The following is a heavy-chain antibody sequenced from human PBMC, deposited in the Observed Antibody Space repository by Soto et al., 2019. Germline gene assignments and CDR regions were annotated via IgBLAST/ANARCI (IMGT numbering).Heavy chain of an antibody. D-gene: IGHD3-22*01. J-gene: IGHJ4*02. CDR1: GYTFTSYA. CDR3: ASEYYDSSGYFIVY. V-gene: IGHV1-3*01. Sequence: QVQLVQSGAEVKKPGASVKVSCKASGYTFTSYAMHWVRQAPGQRLEWMGWINAGNGNTKYSQKFQGRVTITRDTSASRAYMELSSLRSEDTAVYYCASEYYDSSGYFIVYWGQGTLVTVSS. CDR2: INAGNGNT.